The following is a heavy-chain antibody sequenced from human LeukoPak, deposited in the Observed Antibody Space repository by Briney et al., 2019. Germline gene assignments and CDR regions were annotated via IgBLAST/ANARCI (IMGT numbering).Heavy chain of an antibody. CDR2: IYYSGST. D-gene: IGHD1-1*01. V-gene: IGHV4-31*03. CDR3: ASATRNWNGLVDY. J-gene: IGHJ4*02. Sequence: PSETLSLTCTVSGGSISSGGYYWSWIRQHPGKGLEWIGYIYYSGSTYYNPSLKSRVTISVDTSKNQFSLKLSSVTAADTAVYYYASATRNWNGLVDYWGQGTLVTVSS. CDR1: GGSISSGGYY.